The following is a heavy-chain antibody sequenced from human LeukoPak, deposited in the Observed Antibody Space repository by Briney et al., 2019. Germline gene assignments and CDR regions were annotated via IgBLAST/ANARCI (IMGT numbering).Heavy chain of an antibody. J-gene: IGHJ6*02. CDR3: ARVRSGLHMDV. CDR1: GFTFSSYE. CDR2: ISSRGTTI. D-gene: IGHD2-15*01. V-gene: IGHV3-48*03. Sequence: GGSLRLSCAVSGFTFSSYEMNWVRQAPGKGLEWVSYISSRGTTIYYVDSVEGRFTISRDNAKNSLYLQMNSLRAEDTALYYCARVRSGLHMDVWGQGTTVTVSS.